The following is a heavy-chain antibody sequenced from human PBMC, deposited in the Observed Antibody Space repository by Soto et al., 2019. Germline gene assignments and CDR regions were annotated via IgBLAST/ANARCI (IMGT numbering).Heavy chain of an antibody. J-gene: IGHJ5*02. CDR1: GFTFNTYA. D-gene: IGHD2-21*02. V-gene: IGHV3-23*01. CDR2: ISASGGST. Sequence: GSLRLSCAASGFTFNTYAMSWVRQAPGKGLECVSAISASGGSTIYADSVRGRFTISMDTSNNHFSLKLNSLTATDTAVYYCARASGGHSGWGHWSDPWGQGTLVTVSS. CDR3: ARASGGHSGWGHWSDP.